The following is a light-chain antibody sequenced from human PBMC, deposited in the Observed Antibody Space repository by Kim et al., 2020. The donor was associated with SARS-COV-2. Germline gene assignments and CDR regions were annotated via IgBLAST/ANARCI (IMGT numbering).Light chain of an antibody. CDR1: SSNIGSNN. Sequence: ELTQPPSASGTPGQRVTISCSGSSSNIGSNNVVWYQQLPGAAPNLLIYSNNQRPSGIPDRFSGSRSGTSASQAISGLQSGDEADYYCAVWDDSLKQGVFGGGTQLTVL. CDR2: SNN. V-gene: IGLV1-44*01. CDR3: AVWDDSLKQGV. J-gene: IGLJ3*02.